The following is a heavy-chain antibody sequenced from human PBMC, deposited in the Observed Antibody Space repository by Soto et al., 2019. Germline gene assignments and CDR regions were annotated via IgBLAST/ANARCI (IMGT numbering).Heavy chain of an antibody. Sequence: GGCLRLSCSASGFTFRSYAMSWVRQAPGKGLEWVSAISGSGGSTYYADSVKGRFTISRDNSKNTLYLQMNSLRAEDTAVYYCAYSSTPFDYWGQGTLVTVSS. CDR2: ISGSGGST. J-gene: IGHJ4*02. D-gene: IGHD6-13*01. CDR3: AYSSTPFDY. CDR1: GFTFRSYA. V-gene: IGHV3-23*01.